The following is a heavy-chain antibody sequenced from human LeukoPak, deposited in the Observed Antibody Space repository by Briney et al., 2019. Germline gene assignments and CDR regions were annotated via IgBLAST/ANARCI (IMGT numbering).Heavy chain of an antibody. CDR2: INPNSGGT. D-gene: IGHD2-2*01. CDR3: ARGGVPAAPTRIGDWFDP. CDR1: GYTFTGYY. J-gene: IGHJ5*02. Sequence: RASVKVSCKASGYTFTGYYMHWVRQAPGQGLEWMGWINPNSGGTNYAQKFQGRVTVTRDTSISTAYMELSRLRSDDTAVYYCARGGVPAAPTRIGDWFDPWGQGTLVTVSS. V-gene: IGHV1-2*02.